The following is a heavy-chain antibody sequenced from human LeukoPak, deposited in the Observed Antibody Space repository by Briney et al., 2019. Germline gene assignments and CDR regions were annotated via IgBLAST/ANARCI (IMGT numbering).Heavy chain of an antibody. V-gene: IGHV3-23*01. Sequence: GGSLRLSCAASGFTFNNYAIHWVRQAPGKGLEWVSAISGSGGGTYYADSVKGRLTISRDNSKNTLYLQMSSLRAEDTAVYYCAKAFSAYENWPPNWFDPWGQGTLVTVSS. CDR1: GFTFNNYA. CDR2: ISGSGGGT. CDR3: AKAFSAYENWPPNWFDP. J-gene: IGHJ5*02. D-gene: IGHD5-12*01.